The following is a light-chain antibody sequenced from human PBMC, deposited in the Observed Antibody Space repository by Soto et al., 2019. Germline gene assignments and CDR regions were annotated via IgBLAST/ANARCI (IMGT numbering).Light chain of an antibody. CDR1: SSDVGGYNY. Sequence: QSALTQPRSVSGSPGQSVTISCTGTSSDVGGYNYVSWYQQHPGKAPKLMIYEGSERPSGVSTRFSGSKSGNTASLTVSGLRAEDEADYFCASYAGDKTWVFGGGTKVTVL. CDR2: EGS. CDR3: ASYAGDKTWV. J-gene: IGLJ3*02. V-gene: IGLV2-11*01.